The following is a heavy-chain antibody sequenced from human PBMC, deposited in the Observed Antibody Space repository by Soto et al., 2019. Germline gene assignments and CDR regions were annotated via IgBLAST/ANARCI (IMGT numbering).Heavy chain of an antibody. Sequence: ASVKVSCKTSGYPFTSYGINWVRQAPGQGPERMGWISAYNGKTSYTQKFHGRVTMTTDTSTSTAYMELSSLRSEDTAVYYCARDTAPSDVCGQGTTVTVSS. J-gene: IGHJ6*02. CDR1: GYPFTSYG. D-gene: IGHD4-17*01. V-gene: IGHV1-18*01. CDR3: ARDTAPSDV. CDR2: ISAYNGKT.